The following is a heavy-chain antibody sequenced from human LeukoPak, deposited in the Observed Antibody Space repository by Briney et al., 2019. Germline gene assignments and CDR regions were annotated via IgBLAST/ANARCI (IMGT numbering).Heavy chain of an antibody. CDR1: GFTFDDYG. J-gene: IGHJ3*02. CDR2: INWNGGST. CDR3: ARDRVWFGELLGAFDI. D-gene: IGHD3-10*01. Sequence: GGSLRLSCAASGFTFDDYGMSWVRQAPGKGLEWVSGINWNGGSTGYADSVKGRFTISRDNAKNSLYLQMNSLRAEDTALYHCARDRVWFGELLGAFDIWGQGTMVTVSS. V-gene: IGHV3-20*01.